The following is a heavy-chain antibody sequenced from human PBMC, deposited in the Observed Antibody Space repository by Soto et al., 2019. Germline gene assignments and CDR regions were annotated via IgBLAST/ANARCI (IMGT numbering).Heavy chain of an antibody. CDR1: GASIRSGGYY. CDR3: ASSPVTGIYYAFDI. J-gene: IGHJ3*02. V-gene: IGHV4-31*03. Sequence: KPSETLSLTCSVSGASIRSGGYYWSWIRQHPGKGLEWIGNIYYTGSTHYDPSLKSRITISLDTSKNQISLKLSSVTAADTAVYYCASSPVTGIYYAFDIWGQGTMVTVSS. CDR2: IYYTGST. D-gene: IGHD6-19*01.